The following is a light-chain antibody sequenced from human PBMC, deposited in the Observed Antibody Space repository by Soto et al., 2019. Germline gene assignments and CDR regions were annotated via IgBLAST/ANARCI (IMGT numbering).Light chain of an antibody. V-gene: IGKV3-11*01. CDR3: QQRSNWPGT. J-gene: IGKJ1*01. CDR1: QSVRSS. CDR2: DAS. Sequence: EIVLTQSPATLSLSPGERATLSCRATQSVRSSLAWYLQHPGQAPRLLIYDASKRATGIPARFSGSGSGTDFTLTISRLEPKDFAVYYCQQRSNWPGTFGQGTTVAIK.